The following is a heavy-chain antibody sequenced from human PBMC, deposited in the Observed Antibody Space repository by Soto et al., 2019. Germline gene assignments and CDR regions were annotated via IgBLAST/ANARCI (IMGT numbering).Heavy chain of an antibody. J-gene: IGHJ5*02. Sequence: SETLSLTCTVSGGSISSYYWSWIRQPPGKGLEWFGYIYYSGSTNYTPSLKSRVTISVDTSKNQFSLKLSSVTAADTAVYYCARTLFGWGIWFDPWGKGTLVTVSS. CDR3: ARTLFGWGIWFDP. CDR2: IYYSGST. V-gene: IGHV4-59*01. D-gene: IGHD3-10*02. CDR1: GGSISSYY.